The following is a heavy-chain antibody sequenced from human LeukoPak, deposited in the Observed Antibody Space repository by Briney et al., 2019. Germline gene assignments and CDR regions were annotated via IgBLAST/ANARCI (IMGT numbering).Heavy chain of an antibody. CDR2: ISSSSSYI. J-gene: IGHJ3*02. V-gene: IGHV3-21*01. CDR3: GSVGAFDI. CDR1: GFTFSSYS. Sequence: GGSLRLSCAASGFTFSSYSMNWVRQAPGKGLEWVSSISSSSSYIYYGDSVKGRFTISRDNAENSLYLQMNSLRAEDTAVYYCGSVGAFDIWGQGTMVTVSS.